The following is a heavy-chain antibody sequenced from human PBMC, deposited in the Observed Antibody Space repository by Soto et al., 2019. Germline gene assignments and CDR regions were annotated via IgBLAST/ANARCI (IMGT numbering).Heavy chain of an antibody. CDR3: ARGVIVAGGAFDI. J-gene: IGHJ3*02. V-gene: IGHV4-31*03. CDR1: GGSISSGGYY. Sequence: SETLSLTCTVSGGSISSGGYYWSWIRQHPGKGLEWIGYIYYSGSTYYNPSLKSRVTISVDSSKNQFSLKLSSVTAADTAVYYCARGVIVAGGAFDIWGQGTMVTVSS. CDR2: IYYSGST. D-gene: IGHD3-22*01.